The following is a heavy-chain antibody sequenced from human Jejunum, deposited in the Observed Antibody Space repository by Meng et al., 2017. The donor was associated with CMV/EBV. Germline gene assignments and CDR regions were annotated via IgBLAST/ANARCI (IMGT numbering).Heavy chain of an antibody. Sequence: KASGYSFTDYYVHWVRQGPGQGFEWMGWINTNSGSTNHVQKIQSRVTMTRDTSTDTVFMELSGLKSDDTAVYYCVRAVGGFDAFDIWGQGTVVTVSS. J-gene: IGHJ3*02. CDR1: GYSFTDYY. CDR2: INTNSGST. D-gene: IGHD1-26*01. V-gene: IGHV1-2*02. CDR3: VRAVGGFDAFDI.